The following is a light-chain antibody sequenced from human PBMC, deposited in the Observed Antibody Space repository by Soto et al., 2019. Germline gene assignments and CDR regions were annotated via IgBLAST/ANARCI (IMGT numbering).Light chain of an antibody. CDR3: KSFTAGFTDV. J-gene: IGLJ1*01. V-gene: IGLV2-14*01. CDR1: SSDVGGYNH. Sequence: QSMLTQPASVCGSPEQSITISCTGTSSDVGGYNHVSWYQQHPGKAPKLMIYDVSSRPSGVSNRFSGSKSGTTAYLTIPGLHPEDEDDYYCKSFTAGFTDVFGTGT. CDR2: DVS.